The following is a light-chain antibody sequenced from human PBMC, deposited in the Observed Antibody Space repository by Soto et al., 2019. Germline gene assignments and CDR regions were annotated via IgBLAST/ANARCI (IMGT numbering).Light chain of an antibody. CDR1: QSISNY. Sequence: DIQMTQSPSSLSASVGDRVTVTCRASQSISNYLNWYQQKPGKAPKVLIYAASSLQSRVPSRFSGSRSGTDFTLTISNLQPEDFATYYCQQTYSTPLTFGGGTKVEIK. J-gene: IGKJ4*01. CDR2: AAS. V-gene: IGKV1-39*01. CDR3: QQTYSTPLT.